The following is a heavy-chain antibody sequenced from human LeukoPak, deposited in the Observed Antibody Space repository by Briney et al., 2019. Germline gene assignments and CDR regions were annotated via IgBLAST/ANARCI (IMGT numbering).Heavy chain of an antibody. CDR1: GGSISSNSFY. J-gene: IGHJ4*02. Sequence: PSETLSLTCSVSGGSISSNSFYWGWIRQPPGRGLEWIANIFYNGRTYYNPSLKSRVTISVDTSKNQFSLKLRSVTAADTAVYYCARSGYSYGNGGDYFDYWGQGTLVTVSS. V-gene: IGHV4-39*07. CDR2: IFYNGRT. D-gene: IGHD5-18*01. CDR3: ARSGYSYGNGGDYFDY.